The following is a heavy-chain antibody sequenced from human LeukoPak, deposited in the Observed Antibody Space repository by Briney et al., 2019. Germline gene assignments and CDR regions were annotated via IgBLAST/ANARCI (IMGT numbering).Heavy chain of an antibody. CDR1: GFTFSSYS. D-gene: IGHD3-3*01. CDR2: ISSSSSYI. Sequence: GGSLRLSCAASGFTFSSYSMNWVRQAPGKGLEWVSSISSSSSYIYYADSVKGRFTISRDNAKNSLYLQMNSLRAEDTAVYYCAREGNMGITIFGVVSAGFDYWGQGTLVTASS. V-gene: IGHV3-21*01. J-gene: IGHJ4*02. CDR3: AREGNMGITIFGVVSAGFDY.